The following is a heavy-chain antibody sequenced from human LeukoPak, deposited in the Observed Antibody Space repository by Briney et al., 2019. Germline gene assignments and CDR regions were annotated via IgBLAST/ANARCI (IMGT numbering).Heavy chain of an antibody. Sequence: PGRSLRLSCAASGFTFSTYGMHWVRQAPGKGLEWVAFIWYDGSNKYYVDSVKGRFTISRDNSKNTLYLQMNSLRAEDTAVYYCAKGATVTPDYYYYYMDVWGKGTTVTVSS. V-gene: IGHV3-30*02. D-gene: IGHD4-17*01. J-gene: IGHJ6*03. CDR2: IWYDGSNK. CDR1: GFTFSTYG. CDR3: AKGATVTPDYYYYYMDV.